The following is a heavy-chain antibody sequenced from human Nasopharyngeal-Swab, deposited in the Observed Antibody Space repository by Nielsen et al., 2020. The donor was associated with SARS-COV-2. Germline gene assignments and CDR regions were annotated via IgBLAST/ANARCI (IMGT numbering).Heavy chain of an antibody. CDR2: ISSSGRTI. CDR1: GFTFSSYS. Sequence: GESLKISCAASGFTFSSYSMNWVRQAPGKGLEWVSYISSSGRTIYYEDSVKGRFTISRDNAKNLVFLLMNSLRDEDTAVYYCARNLYGDYVTDYWGRGTLVTVSS. V-gene: IGHV3-48*02. CDR3: ARNLYGDYVTDY. D-gene: IGHD4-17*01. J-gene: IGHJ4*02.